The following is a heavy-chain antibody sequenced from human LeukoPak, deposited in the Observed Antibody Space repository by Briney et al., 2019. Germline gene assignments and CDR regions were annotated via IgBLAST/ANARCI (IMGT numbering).Heavy chain of an antibody. D-gene: IGHD3-22*01. Sequence: GEPLKISCKGSGYSFTSYWIGWVRQMPGKGLEWMGIIYPGDSDTRYSPSFQGQVTISADKSISTAYLQWSSLKASDTAMYYCARLNYYDSSGYYHGGDYWGQGTLVTVSS. J-gene: IGHJ4*02. CDR1: GYSFTSYW. V-gene: IGHV5-51*01. CDR3: ARLNYYDSSGYYHGGDY. CDR2: IYPGDSDT.